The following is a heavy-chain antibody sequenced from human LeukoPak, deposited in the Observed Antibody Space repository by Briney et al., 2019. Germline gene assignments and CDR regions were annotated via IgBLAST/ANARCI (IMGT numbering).Heavy chain of an antibody. D-gene: IGHD3-10*01. V-gene: IGHV4-39*07. CDR1: GGSISSSSYY. CDR3: ARGRSILWFGEYEDFDY. CDR2: INHSGST. J-gene: IGHJ4*02. Sequence: KTSETLSLTCTVSGGSISSSSYYWGWIRQPPGKGLEWIGEINHSGSTNYNPSLKSRVTISVDTSKNQFSLKLSSVTAADTAVYYCARGRSILWFGEYEDFDYWGQGTLVTVSS.